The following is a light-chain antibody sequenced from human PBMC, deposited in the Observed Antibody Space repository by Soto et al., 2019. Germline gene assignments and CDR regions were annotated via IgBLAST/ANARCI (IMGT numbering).Light chain of an antibody. CDR2: AAS. Sequence: DIQMTQSPSSLSASVGDRVTITCRASQSISSYLNWYQQKPGKAPKLLIYAASSLQSGVPSRFSSSGSGTDFTRTISSLQPEDFATYDCQQSYSTPPSFGQGTKGAIK. J-gene: IGKJ1*01. V-gene: IGKV1-39*01. CDR1: QSISSY. CDR3: QQSYSTPPS.